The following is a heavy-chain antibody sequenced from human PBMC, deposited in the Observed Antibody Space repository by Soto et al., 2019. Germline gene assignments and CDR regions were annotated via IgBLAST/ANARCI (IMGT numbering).Heavy chain of an antibody. CDR3: ARDLEMATINFDY. V-gene: IGHV3-48*02. J-gene: IGHJ4*02. CDR1: GFTFRSYS. Sequence: PGGSLRLSCAASGFTFRSYSMNWVRQAPGKGLEWVSYISSSSSAIYYADSVKGRFTVSGDNAKNSLYLQMNSLRDEDTAVYYCARDLEMATINFDYWGQGTLVTVSS. CDR2: ISSSSSAI. D-gene: IGHD5-12*01.